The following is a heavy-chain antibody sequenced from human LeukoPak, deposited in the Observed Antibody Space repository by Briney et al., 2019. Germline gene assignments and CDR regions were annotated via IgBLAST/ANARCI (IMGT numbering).Heavy chain of an antibody. CDR3: ASGYCGGACQLGGVDM. CDR1: GGSISSYY. CDR2: IYTSGST. V-gene: IGHV4-4*07. J-gene: IGHJ3*02. D-gene: IGHD2-21*02. Sequence: SETLSLTCTVPGGSISSYYWSWIRQPAGKGLEWIGRIYTSGSTNYNPSLKSRVTMSVDTSKNQFSLKLSSVTAADTAVYYCASGYCGGACQLGGVDMWGQGTMVTVSS.